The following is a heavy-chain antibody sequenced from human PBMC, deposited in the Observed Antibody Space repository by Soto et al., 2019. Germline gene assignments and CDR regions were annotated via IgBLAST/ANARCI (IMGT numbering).Heavy chain of an antibody. CDR2: ITDSGDGT. J-gene: IGHJ4*02. CDR1: VFTFNNYA. D-gene: IGHD2-2*01. V-gene: IGHV3-23*01. Sequence: GGSLRLSCAASVFTFNNYAMGWVRQAPGKGLEWVSAITDSGDGTYYIDSVKGRFTISRDNSKSTLYLQMNSLRAEDTAIYYCAKLGSSSWSPHYYFDYWGQGTLVTVSS. CDR3: AKLGSSSWSPHYYFDY.